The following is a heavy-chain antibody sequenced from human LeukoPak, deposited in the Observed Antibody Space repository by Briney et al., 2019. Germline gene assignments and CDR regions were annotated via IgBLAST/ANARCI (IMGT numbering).Heavy chain of an antibody. J-gene: IGHJ5*02. CDR2: MYYSGST. D-gene: IGHD2-2*02. CDR3: ASEVGYCSSTSCYTEENWFDP. V-gene: IGHV4-59*12. CDR1: GGSISSYY. Sequence: SETLSLTCTVSGGSISSYYWSWIRQPPGKGLEWIGYMYYSGSTNYNPSLKSRVTISIDTSKNQFSLKLSSVTAADTAVYYCASEVGYCSSTSCYTEENWFDPWGQGTLVTVSS.